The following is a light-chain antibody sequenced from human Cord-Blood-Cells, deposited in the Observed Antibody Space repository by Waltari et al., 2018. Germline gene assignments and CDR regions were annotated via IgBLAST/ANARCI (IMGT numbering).Light chain of an antibody. J-gene: IGKJ3*01. CDR2: GAS. V-gene: IGKV3-20*01. Sequence: EIVLTQSPGTLSLSPGARATLSCRASQSVSSSYLAWYQQKPGQAPRLLIYGASSRATGIPDRFSGSGPGTDFTLTISRLEPDDFAVYYCQQYGSSFTFGPGTKVDI. CDR3: QQYGSSFT. CDR1: QSVSSSY.